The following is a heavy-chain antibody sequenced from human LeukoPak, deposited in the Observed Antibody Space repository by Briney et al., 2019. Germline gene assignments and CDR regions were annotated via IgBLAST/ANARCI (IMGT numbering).Heavy chain of an antibody. V-gene: IGHV1-69*02. Sequence: ASVKVSCKASGGTFSSYTISWVRQAPGQGLERMGRIIPILGIANYAQKFQGRVTITADKSTSTAYMELSSLRSEDTAVYYCASAIVDTAMVMVYWGQGTLVTVSS. CDR3: ASAIVDTAMVMVY. D-gene: IGHD5-18*01. CDR1: GGTFSSYT. J-gene: IGHJ4*02. CDR2: IIPILGIA.